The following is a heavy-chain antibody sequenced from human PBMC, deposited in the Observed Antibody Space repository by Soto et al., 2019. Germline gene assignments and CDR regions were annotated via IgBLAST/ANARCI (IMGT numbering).Heavy chain of an antibody. D-gene: IGHD6-13*01. CDR3: ARDPSSSSWDIDY. CDR2: IWYDGSNK. J-gene: IGHJ4*02. CDR1: GFTFSSYG. V-gene: IGHV3-33*01. Sequence: PGGSLRLSCAASGFTFSSYGMHWVRQAPGKGLEWVAVIWYDGSNKYYADSVKGRFTISRDNSKNTLYLQMNSLRAEDTAVYYCARDPSSSSWDIDYWGQGTLVTVS.